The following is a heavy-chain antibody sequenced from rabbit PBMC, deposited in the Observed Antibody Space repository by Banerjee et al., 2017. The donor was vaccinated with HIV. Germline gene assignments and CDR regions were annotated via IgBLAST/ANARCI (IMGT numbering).Heavy chain of an antibody. Sequence: QEQLEESGGGLVQPEGSLALTCKASGFTISSSYYMCWVRQAPRKGLEWIACINVGSSNTYYASWAKGRFTISKTSSTTVTLQMTSLTDADTATYFCGRDRGVGYDLNLWGPGTLVT. CDR2: INVGSSNT. J-gene: IGHJ4*01. D-gene: IGHD6-1*01. CDR1: GFTISSSYY. V-gene: IGHV1S45*01. CDR3: GRDRGVGYDLNL.